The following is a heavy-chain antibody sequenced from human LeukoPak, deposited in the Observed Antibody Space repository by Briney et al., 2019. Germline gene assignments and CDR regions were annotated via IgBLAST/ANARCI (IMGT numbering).Heavy chain of an antibody. D-gene: IGHD3-10*01. CDR2: FDPEDGET. Sequence: ASVKVSCKVSGYTLTELTMHWVRQAPGKGLEWMGGFDPEDGETIYAQKFQGRVTMTEDTSTDTAYMELSSLRSEDTAVYYCATVGSGSYYRPKSAEYFQHWGQGTLVTVSS. J-gene: IGHJ1*01. CDR3: ATVGSGSYYRPKSAEYFQH. V-gene: IGHV1-24*01. CDR1: GYTLTELT.